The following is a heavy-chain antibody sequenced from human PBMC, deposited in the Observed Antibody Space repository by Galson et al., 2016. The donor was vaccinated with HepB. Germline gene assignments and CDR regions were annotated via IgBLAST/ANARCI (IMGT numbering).Heavy chain of an antibody. V-gene: IGHV3-15*07. CDR3: TTAHGGDYYYAMDV. J-gene: IGHJ6*02. CDR2: IRSSADGGTT. Sequence: SLRLSCAASGFTFTNTWMNWVRQAPGKGLEWVGRIRSSADGGTTEYAPPGQGRFTVSRDDSKKTLYLQMNSLTTDDTAVYFCTTAHGGDYYYAMDVWGQGTTVTVSS. D-gene: IGHD3-16*01. CDR1: GFTFTNTW.